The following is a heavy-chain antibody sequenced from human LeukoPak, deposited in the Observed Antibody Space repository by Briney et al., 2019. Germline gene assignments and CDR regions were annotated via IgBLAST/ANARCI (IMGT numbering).Heavy chain of an antibody. CDR3: ARTLDTTATSLYDAFDI. CDR1: SVSSSRRSYY. V-gene: IGHV4-39*01. J-gene: IGHJ3*02. Sequence: SETLSLTCTVSSVSSSRRSYYWGWIRQPPGKGLEWIGSIYYSGNTYYNPSLKSRVTISVDTSKNQFSLKLNSVTAADTAVYYCARTLDTTATSLYDAFDIWGQGTVVTVSS. CDR2: IYYSGNT. D-gene: IGHD1-1*01.